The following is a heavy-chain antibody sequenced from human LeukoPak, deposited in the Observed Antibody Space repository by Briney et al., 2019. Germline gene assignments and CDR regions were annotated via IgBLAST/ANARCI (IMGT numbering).Heavy chain of an antibody. CDR1: GFTSSNAW. Sequence: GGSLRLSCAASGFTSSNAWMSWVRQAPGKGLEWVGRIKSKTDGGTTDYAAPVKGRFTISRDDSKNTLYLQMNSLKTEDTAVYHCTTDPLYDYVWGSYRPDIWGQGTMVTVSS. V-gene: IGHV3-15*01. D-gene: IGHD3-16*02. J-gene: IGHJ3*02. CDR3: TTDPLYDYVWGSYRPDI. CDR2: IKSKTDGGTT.